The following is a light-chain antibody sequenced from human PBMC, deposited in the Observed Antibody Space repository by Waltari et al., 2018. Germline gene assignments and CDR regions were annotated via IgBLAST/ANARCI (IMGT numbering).Light chain of an antibody. Sequence: EIVMTQSPATLSVSPGERATLSCRASQSVSSNLAWYQQKPGQAPRLLIYGASTRATGIPARIRGSGSGTEFTLTISSMQSEDFAVCCCQQYISWPGTFSQGTKLEI. J-gene: IGKJ1*01. CDR3: QQYISWPGT. V-gene: IGKV3-15*01. CDR1: QSVSSN. CDR2: GAS.